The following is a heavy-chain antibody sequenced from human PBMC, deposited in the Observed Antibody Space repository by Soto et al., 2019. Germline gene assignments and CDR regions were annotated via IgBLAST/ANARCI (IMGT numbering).Heavy chain of an antibody. V-gene: IGHV1-58*01. CDR2: IVVGTGDT. Sequence: QMQLVQSGPEGKKPGTSVKVSCKASGFTFTSSSVQWVRQVRGQGLEWMGWIVVGTGDTKYAQKFQERGTFNRDISTSTAYMEVSSLRSEDTPMYYCAADRGYLWGQGTLVTVSS. CDR1: GFTFTSSS. J-gene: IGHJ5*02. D-gene: IGHD3-10*01. CDR3: AADRGYL.